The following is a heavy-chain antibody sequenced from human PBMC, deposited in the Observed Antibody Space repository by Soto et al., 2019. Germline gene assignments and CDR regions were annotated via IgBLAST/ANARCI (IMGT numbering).Heavy chain of an antibody. D-gene: IGHD2-21*01. V-gene: IGHV3-23*05. J-gene: IGHJ4*02. CDR3: AKDAVYNDGLWLMDH. CDR2: IYGSGRGI. Sequence: QSGGSLRLSCTASGLPHSSFAMMWVRQAPGEGLECVSGIYGSGRGIEYADSVKGRFTISRDNSKNTVYLQMTDLRADDTAVYYCAKDAVYNDGLWLMDHWGQGTQVTVSS. CDR1: GLPHSSFA.